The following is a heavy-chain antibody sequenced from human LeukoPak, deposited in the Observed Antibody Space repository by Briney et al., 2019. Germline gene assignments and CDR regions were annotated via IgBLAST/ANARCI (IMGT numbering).Heavy chain of an antibody. CDR3: AMLRSSPTVDY. D-gene: IGHD1-14*01. V-gene: IGHV4-39*01. J-gene: IGHJ4*02. Sequence: PSETLSLTCTVSGGSISSSSYYWGWIRQPPGKGLEWIGSIYYSGSTYYNPSLKSRVTISVDTSKNQFSLKLSSVTAADTAVYYCAMLRSSPTVDYWGQGTLVTVSS. CDR2: IYYSGST. CDR1: GGSISSSSYY.